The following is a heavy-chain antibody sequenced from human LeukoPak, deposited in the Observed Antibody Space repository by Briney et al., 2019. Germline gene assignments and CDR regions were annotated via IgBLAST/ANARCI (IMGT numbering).Heavy chain of an antibody. V-gene: IGHV3-23*01. Sequence: PGGSLRLSCTASGFTFGTSGMTWVRQAPGKGLEWVSTITSTPATYYADSVEGRFTISRDNSKNTLYLQMNSLRAEDTAIYYCATLSGYLHHWGQGTLVTVSS. D-gene: IGHD1-26*01. CDR1: GFTFGTSG. CDR2: ITSTPAT. J-gene: IGHJ4*02. CDR3: ATLSGYLHH.